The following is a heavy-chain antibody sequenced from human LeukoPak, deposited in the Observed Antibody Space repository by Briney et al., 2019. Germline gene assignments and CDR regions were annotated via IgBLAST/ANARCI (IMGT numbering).Heavy chain of an antibody. V-gene: IGHV4-61*02. CDR3: ARETPYSYDILTRGYYYYMDV. CDR2: IYTSGST. D-gene: IGHD3-9*01. Sequence: PSQTLSLTCTVSGGSISSGSYCWSWIRQPAGKGLEWIGRIYTSGSTNYNPSLKSRVTISVDTSKNQFSLKLSSVTAADTAVYYCARETPYSYDILTRGYYYYMDVWGKGTTVTVSS. CDR1: GGSISSGSYC. J-gene: IGHJ6*03.